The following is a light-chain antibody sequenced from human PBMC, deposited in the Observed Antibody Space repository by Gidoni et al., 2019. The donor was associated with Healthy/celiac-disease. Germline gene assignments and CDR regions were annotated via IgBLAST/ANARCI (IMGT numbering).Light chain of an antibody. CDR2: LYSDGSH. CDR1: SGHSSYG. J-gene: IGLJ3*02. CDR3: QTWGTGIWV. Sequence: LVLTQSPSASASVGAAVKLTSTLSSGHSSYGIACHQQQPEKGPRYLMKLYSDGSHSTGDGIPVRFSGSSSGAERYLTISSLQSEDEANYYCQTWGTGIWVFGGGTKLTVL. V-gene: IGLV4-69*01.